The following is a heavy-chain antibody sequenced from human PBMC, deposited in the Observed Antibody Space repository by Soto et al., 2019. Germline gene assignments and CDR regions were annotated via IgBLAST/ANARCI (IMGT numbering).Heavy chain of an antibody. CDR3: ARTLGGGYGYYG. CDR2: IYHTGST. CDR1: CGSILSADYS. D-gene: IGHD3-16*01. V-gene: IGHV4-30-2*01. Sequence: SATLSLICTVYCGSILSADYSWSWIRQPAGKGLEWIAYIYHTGSTYYNASLKSRVTMSVDISKNQFSLNLSSVTAADTAVDYCARTLGGGYGYYG. J-gene: IGHJ6*01.